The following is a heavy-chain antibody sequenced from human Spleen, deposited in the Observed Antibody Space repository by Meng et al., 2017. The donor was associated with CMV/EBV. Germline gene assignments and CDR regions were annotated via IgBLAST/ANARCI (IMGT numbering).Heavy chain of an antibody. Sequence: GESLKISCAASGFTFSSYGMHWVRQAPGKGLEWVAVIWYDGSNKYYADSVKGRFTISRDNAKNSLYLQMNSLRAEDTALYYCAREGFDCGSHSCHLDYWGQGTLVTVSS. CDR3: AREGFDCGSHSCHLDY. V-gene: IGHV3-33*01. D-gene: IGHD2-2*01. CDR2: IWYDGSNK. J-gene: IGHJ4*02. CDR1: GFTFSSYG.